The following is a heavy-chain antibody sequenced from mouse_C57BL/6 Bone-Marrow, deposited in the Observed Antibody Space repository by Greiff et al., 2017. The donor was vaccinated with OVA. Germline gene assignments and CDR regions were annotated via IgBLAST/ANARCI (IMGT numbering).Heavy chain of an antibody. CDR3: ARRELRAWFAY. D-gene: IGHD2-4*01. V-gene: IGHV2-3*01. CDR1: GFSLTSYG. Sequence: VQVVESGPGLVAPSQSLSITCTVSGFSLTSYGVSWVRQPPGKGLEWLGVIWGDGSTNYHSALISRLSISKDNSKSQVFLKLNSLQTDGTATYYCARRELRAWFAYWGQGTLVTVSA. J-gene: IGHJ3*01. CDR2: IWGDGST.